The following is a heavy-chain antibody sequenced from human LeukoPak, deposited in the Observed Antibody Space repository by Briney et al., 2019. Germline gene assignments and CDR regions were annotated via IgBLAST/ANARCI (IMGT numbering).Heavy chain of an antibody. Sequence: GRSLRLSCAASGFTFSSYGMHWVRQAPGKGLDGVAGISYDGSNKYYADSVQGPFTISRYNSKNTLYLQTNSLRAEDTAVYYCTKVLGFPVAATDYWGQGTLVTVSS. CDR1: GFTFSSYG. J-gene: IGHJ4*02. D-gene: IGHD2-15*01. CDR2: ISYDGSNK. V-gene: IGHV3-30*18. CDR3: TKVLGFPVAATDY.